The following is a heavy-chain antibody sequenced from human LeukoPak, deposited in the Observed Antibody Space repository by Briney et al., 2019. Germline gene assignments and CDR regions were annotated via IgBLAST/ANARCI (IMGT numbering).Heavy chain of an antibody. D-gene: IGHD3-22*01. V-gene: IGHV3-15*01. CDR3: TTGAMIVS. CDR2: IKRKTDGGTT. Sequence: PGGSLRLSCAASGFTFSNYGLSWVRQAPGKGLEWVGRIKRKTDGGTTDYAAPVKGRFTISRDDSKNTLFLQMNSLKTEDTAVYYCTTGAMIVSWGQGTLVTVSS. J-gene: IGHJ5*02. CDR1: GFTFSNYG.